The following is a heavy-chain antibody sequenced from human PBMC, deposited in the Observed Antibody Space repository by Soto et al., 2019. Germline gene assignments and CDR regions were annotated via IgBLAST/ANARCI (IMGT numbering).Heavy chain of an antibody. CDR2: ISSSSSYI. CDR3: VRSKGYSSGWLES. Sequence: GGSLRLSCAASGFTFIDYTMNWVRQAPGKGLEWVSSISSSSSYIYNADSGKGRFTISRDNANNSLYLQMNSLRAEDTAVYYCVRSKGYSSGWLESWGRGALVTVSS. J-gene: IGHJ4*02. D-gene: IGHD6-19*01. V-gene: IGHV3-21*01. CDR1: GFTFIDYT.